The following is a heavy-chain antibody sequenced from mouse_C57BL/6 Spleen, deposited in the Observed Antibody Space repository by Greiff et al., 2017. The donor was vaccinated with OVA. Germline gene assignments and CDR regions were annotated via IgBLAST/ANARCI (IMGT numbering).Heavy chain of an antibody. CDR3: AREGYGNFFDY. Sequence: QVQLKESGAELVRPGASVKMSCKASGYTFTSYNMHWVKQTPRQGLEWIGAIYPGNGDTSSNQKFKGKATLTVDKSSSTDYMQLSSLTTEDSAVYFCAREGYGNFFDYWGQGTTLTVSS. D-gene: IGHD2-1*01. CDR1: GYTFTSYN. CDR2: IYPGNGDT. V-gene: IGHV1-12*01. J-gene: IGHJ2*01.